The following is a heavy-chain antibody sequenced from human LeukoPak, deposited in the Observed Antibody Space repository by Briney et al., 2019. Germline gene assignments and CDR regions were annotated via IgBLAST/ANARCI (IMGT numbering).Heavy chain of an antibody. Sequence: GGSLRLSCAASGFTFSDYYMSWIRQAPGKGLAWVSYISSSGSTIYYANSVKGRFTISRDNAKNSLYLQMNSLRAEDTAVYYCARSWELHLGYFDYWGQGTLVTVSS. CDR3: ARSWELHLGYFDY. V-gene: IGHV3-11*01. CDR1: GFTFSDYY. CDR2: ISSSGSTI. D-gene: IGHD1-26*01. J-gene: IGHJ4*02.